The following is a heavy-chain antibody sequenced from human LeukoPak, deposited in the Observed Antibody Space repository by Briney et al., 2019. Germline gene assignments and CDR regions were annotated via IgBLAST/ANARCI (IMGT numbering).Heavy chain of an antibody. CDR1: GYTFSSYD. D-gene: IGHD1-26*01. Sequence: GASVKVSCKASGYTFSSYDTNWVRQAPGQGLAWMGRINTGNGDTKYSEKFQDRVTFTRDTSASTHYMELSSLRSEDTAVYYCARAQLGSYRPGDYWGQGTLVTVSS. V-gene: IGHV1-3*04. J-gene: IGHJ4*02. CDR2: INTGNGDT. CDR3: ARAQLGSYRPGDY.